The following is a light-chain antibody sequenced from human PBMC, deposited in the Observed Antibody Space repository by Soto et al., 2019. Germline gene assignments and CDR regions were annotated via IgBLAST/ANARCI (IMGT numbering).Light chain of an antibody. CDR2: GVS. CDR3: QQRYTWLT. Sequence: IVLTQSPATLSLSPGERATLSCRARQTVSSYLSWYQHKPGQAPRLLIYGVSNRATGIPARFSGSGSGTDFTITISSLEPEDSAVYYSQQRYTWLTFGGGTKVEIK. J-gene: IGKJ4*01. V-gene: IGKV3-11*01. CDR1: QTVSSY.